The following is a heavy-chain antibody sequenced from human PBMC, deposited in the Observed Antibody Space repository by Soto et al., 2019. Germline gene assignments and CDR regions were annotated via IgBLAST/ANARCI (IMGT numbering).Heavy chain of an antibody. CDR3: ARKRGNYFDY. D-gene: IGHD3-10*01. Sequence: SETLSLTCTVSGDSISTFYWSWIRQPPGKGLEWIGYIYYTGSTNYNPSLKSRVTMSVDTSKKRFSLKLTSVTAADTAVYYCARKRGNYFDYWGQGSLVTVSP. J-gene: IGHJ4*02. CDR1: GDSISTFY. V-gene: IGHV4-59*01. CDR2: IYYTGST.